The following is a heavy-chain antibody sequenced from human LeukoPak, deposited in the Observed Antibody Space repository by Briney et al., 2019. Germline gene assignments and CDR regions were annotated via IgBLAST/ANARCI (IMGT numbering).Heavy chain of an antibody. J-gene: IGHJ4*02. CDR1: GYSFTSYW. CDR2: IYPGDSDT. Sequence: GESLKISCKGSGYSFTSYWIGRVRQMPGKGLEWMGIIYPGDSDTRYSPSFQGQVTISADKSISTAYLQWSSLKASDTAMYYCATSSGYYLKSFDYWGQGTLVTVSS. V-gene: IGHV5-51*01. CDR3: ATSSGYYLKSFDY. D-gene: IGHD3-22*01.